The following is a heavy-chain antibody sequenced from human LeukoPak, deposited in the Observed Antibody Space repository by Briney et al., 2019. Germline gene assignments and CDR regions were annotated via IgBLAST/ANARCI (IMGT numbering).Heavy chain of an antibody. CDR1: GFTFSSYA. V-gene: IGHV3-30-3*01. D-gene: IGHD3-9*01. CDR2: ISYDGSNK. Sequence: GGSLRLSCAASGFTFSSYAMHWVRQAPGKGLEWVAVISYDGSNKYYADSVKGRFTISRDNSKNTLYLQMNSLRAEDTAVYYCARDHYFEFDYWGQGTLVTVSS. CDR3: ARDHYFEFDY. J-gene: IGHJ4*02.